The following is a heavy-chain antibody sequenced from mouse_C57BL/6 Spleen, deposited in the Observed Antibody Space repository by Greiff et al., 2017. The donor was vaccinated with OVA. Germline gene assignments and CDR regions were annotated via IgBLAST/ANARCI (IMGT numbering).Heavy chain of an antibody. CDR3: ARQVHYYGSSYEYFGV. J-gene: IGHJ1*03. V-gene: IGHV1-80*01. Sequence: VQLQQSGAELVKPGASVKISCKASGYSFSSYWMNWVKQRPGKGLEWIGQIYPGDGDTNYNGKFKGKATLTADKSSSTAYMQLSSLTSEDSSVYFCARQVHYYGSSYEYFGVWGTGTTVTVSS. CDR1: GYSFSSYW. CDR2: IYPGDGDT. D-gene: IGHD1-1*01.